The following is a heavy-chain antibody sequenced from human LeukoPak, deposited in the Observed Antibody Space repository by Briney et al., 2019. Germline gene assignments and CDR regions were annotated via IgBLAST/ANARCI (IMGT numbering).Heavy chain of an antibody. CDR2: ISYDGSNK. CDR3: AVYNWNSKRDFDY. D-gene: IGHD1-7*01. Sequence: GRSLRLSCAASGFTFSSYGMHWVRQAPGKGLEWVAVISYDGSNKYYADSVKGRFTISRDNAKNSLFLQMNSLRAEDTAVYYCAVYNWNSKRDFDYWGQGTLVTVSS. J-gene: IGHJ4*02. CDR1: GFTFSSYG. V-gene: IGHV3-30*03.